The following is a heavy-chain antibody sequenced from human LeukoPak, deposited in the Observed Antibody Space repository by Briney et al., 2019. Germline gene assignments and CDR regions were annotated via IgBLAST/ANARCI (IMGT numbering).Heavy chain of an antibody. D-gene: IGHD6-19*01. Sequence: PSETLSLTCAVYGGSFSGYYWSWIRQPPGKGLEWIGEINHSGSTNYNPSLKSRVTISVDTSKNQFSLKLSSVTAADTAVYYCARVGIAVAGTKGFDYWGQGTLVTVSS. J-gene: IGHJ4*02. V-gene: IGHV4-34*01. CDR1: GGSFSGYY. CDR2: INHSGST. CDR3: ARVGIAVAGTKGFDY.